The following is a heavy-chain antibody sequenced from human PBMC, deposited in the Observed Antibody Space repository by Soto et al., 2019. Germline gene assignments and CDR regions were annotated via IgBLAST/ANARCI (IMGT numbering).Heavy chain of an antibody. CDR1: GFTFSDYY. D-gene: IGHD3-22*01. J-gene: IGHJ5*02. Sequence: GGSLRLSCAASGFTFSDYYMSWIRQAPGTGLEWVSYISSSSSYTNYVDSVKGRFTISRDNAKNSLYLQMNSLRAEDTAVYYCARYGDSSGYYPNWFDPWGQGTLVTVSS. CDR3: ARYGDSSGYYPNWFDP. V-gene: IGHV3-11*06. CDR2: ISSSSSYT.